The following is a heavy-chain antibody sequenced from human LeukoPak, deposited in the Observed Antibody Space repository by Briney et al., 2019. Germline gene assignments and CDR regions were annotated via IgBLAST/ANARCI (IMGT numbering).Heavy chain of an antibody. Sequence: RSGGSLRLSCATSGFSFSDYYMNWIRQAPGKGLEWISYITVGGRNIHYADSVKGRFTISRDNAKNSLYLQMNSLRAEDTAVYYCARYXVGIVDFWGQGTLVTVSS. D-gene: IGHD1-26*01. CDR3: ARYXVGIVDF. CDR2: ITVGGRNI. J-gene: IGHJ4*02. CDR1: GFSFSDYY. V-gene: IGHV3-11*04.